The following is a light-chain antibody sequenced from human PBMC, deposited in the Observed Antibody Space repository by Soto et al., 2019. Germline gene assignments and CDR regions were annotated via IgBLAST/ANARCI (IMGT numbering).Light chain of an antibody. CDR3: QQRANWHT. J-gene: IGKJ4*01. CDR1: QPITRY. CDR2: DAS. V-gene: IGKV3-11*01. Sequence: EIVLTQSPATLSLSPGQTATLSCRASQPITRYLAWYQQKPGQAPRLLIYDASTRATGIPARFSGSGSGTDFTLTISSLEPEDSADYYCQQRANWHTFGGGSTVEIK.